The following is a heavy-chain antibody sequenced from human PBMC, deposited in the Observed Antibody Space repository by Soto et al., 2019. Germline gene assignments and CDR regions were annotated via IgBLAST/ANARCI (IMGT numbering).Heavy chain of an antibody. D-gene: IGHD1-26*01. CDR1: GFTVNSNR. Sequence: EVQLVESGGGLVQPGGSLRLSCAASGFTVNSNRMSWVRQAPGKGLEWVSVIYTGDSTYYVDSVKDRFPISRDSSKNTLYHQMNSLRIDETAVYYCAKSKELGVNAAHNWGQPTLVTVST. V-gene: IGHV3-66*01. J-gene: IGHJ4*02. CDR2: IYTGDST. CDR3: AKSKELGVNAAHN.